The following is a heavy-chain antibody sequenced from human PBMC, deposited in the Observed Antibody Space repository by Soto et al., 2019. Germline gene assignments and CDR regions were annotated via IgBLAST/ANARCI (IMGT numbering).Heavy chain of an antibody. V-gene: IGHV1-8*01. D-gene: IGHD5-18*01. CDR2: MNPNSGNT. J-gene: IGHJ5*02. CDR3: ATLREDTAMVEEGWFDP. CDR1: GYTFTRYD. Sequence: QVQLVQSGAEVKKPGASVKVSCKDSGYTFTRYDINWVRQATGQRLAWMGWMNPNSGNTGYAQKFQSRVTMTRNTSTSTAYMELSSLRSEDTAVYYCATLREDTAMVEEGWFDPWGQGPLVTVSS.